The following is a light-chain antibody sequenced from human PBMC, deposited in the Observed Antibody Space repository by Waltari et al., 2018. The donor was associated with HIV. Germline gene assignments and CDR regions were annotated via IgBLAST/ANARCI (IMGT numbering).Light chain of an antibody. CDR1: QRVLASSANQHY. CDR3: QQYFLTPFT. V-gene: IGKV4-1*01. CDR2: LAS. J-gene: IGKJ4*01. Sequence: DIAMTQSPDSLAVSLGERATINCTSSQRVLASSANQHYLAWYQQRPGQPPPLLIYLASSRESGVPARFSGSGSGTDFALTISSLQAEDVAVYYCQQYFLTPFTFGGGTTVEIK.